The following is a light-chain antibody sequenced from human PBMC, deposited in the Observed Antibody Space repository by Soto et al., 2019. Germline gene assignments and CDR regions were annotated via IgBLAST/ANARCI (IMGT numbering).Light chain of an antibody. CDR1: QSVSSD. CDR2: GAS. CDR3: QQYNNWPRT. V-gene: IGKV3-15*01. J-gene: IGKJ1*01. Sequence: EIVMTQSPGTLSLSPGERATLSCRASQSVSSDLAWYHQKPGQAPRLLIYGASTRATGIPARFSGSGSGTGFTLTINSLQSEDFAVYYCQQYNNWPRTFGQGTKVDI.